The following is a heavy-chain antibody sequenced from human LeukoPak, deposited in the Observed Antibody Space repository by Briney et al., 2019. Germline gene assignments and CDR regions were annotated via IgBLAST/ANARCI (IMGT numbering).Heavy chain of an antibody. CDR3: ARSYAPDY. D-gene: IGHD2-8*01. Sequence: GGSLRLSCVASGFTLSSYWMSWVRQAPGKGLEWVANIRQDGSEKHYVDSVKGRFTISRDNAKNTLYLQMNSLRAEDTAVYYCARSYAPDYRGQGTLVTVSS. CDR1: GFTLSSYW. J-gene: IGHJ4*02. CDR2: IRQDGSEK. V-gene: IGHV3-7*01.